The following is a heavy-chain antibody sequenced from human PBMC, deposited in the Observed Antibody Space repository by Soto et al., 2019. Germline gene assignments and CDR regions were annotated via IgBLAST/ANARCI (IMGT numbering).Heavy chain of an antibody. D-gene: IGHD3-10*01. CDR3: ARAARGGSFDY. V-gene: IGHV4-30-4*01. CDR1: GGSISSYY. J-gene: IGHJ4*02. CDR2: IYYSGST. Sequence: SETLSLTCTVSGGSISSYYWSWIRQPPGKGLEWIGYIYYSGSTYYNPSLKSRVTISVDTSKNQFSLKLSSVTAADTAVYYCARAARGGSFDYWGQGTLVTVSS.